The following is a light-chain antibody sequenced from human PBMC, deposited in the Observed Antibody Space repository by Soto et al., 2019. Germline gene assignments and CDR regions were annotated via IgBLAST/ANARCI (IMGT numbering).Light chain of an antibody. CDR2: GNN. CDR1: SSNIGAGYD. J-gene: IGLJ3*02. Sequence: QSVLTQPPSVSGAPGQRVTISCTGSSSNIGAGYDIHWYQQVPGTAPKLLIYGNNNRPSGVPDRFSGSKSGTSASLAITGLQAEGEADYYCQSYDISLSGSRVFGGGTKVTVL. V-gene: IGLV1-40*01. CDR3: QSYDISLSGSRV.